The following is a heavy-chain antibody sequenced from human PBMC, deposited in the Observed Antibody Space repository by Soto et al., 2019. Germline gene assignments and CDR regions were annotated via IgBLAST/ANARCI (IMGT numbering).Heavy chain of an antibody. CDR2: IMPVFPTP. Sequence: QVQLVQSGAEVKKPGSSVKVSCKASGGTFSTSAISWVRQAPGQGLEWVGGIMPVFPTPDYAQKFQGRVTXTXAXXTTTASLELTSLRTDDTAVYYCARDKDRLQLGGNYYYVLDVWGQGTAITVSS. CDR1: GGTFSTSA. V-gene: IGHV1-69*05. J-gene: IGHJ6*02. D-gene: IGHD1-1*01. CDR3: ARDKDRLQLGGNYYYVLDV.